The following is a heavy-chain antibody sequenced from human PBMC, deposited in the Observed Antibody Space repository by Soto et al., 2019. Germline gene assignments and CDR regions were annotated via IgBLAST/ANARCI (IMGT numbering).Heavy chain of an antibody. Sequence: PSETLSLTCTVSGGSISSTGYYWGWIRQSPGKGLEWIGSIFYSGKTFHNPSLKSRLTISVDTSMNQFSLKLTSVTAADTAVYYCARHGMDYYDSSGYYYSPYYFDYWGQGTLVTVSS. V-gene: IGHV4-39*01. CDR3: ARHGMDYYDSSGYYYSPYYFDY. J-gene: IGHJ4*02. CDR1: GGSISSTGYY. CDR2: IFYSGKT. D-gene: IGHD3-22*01.